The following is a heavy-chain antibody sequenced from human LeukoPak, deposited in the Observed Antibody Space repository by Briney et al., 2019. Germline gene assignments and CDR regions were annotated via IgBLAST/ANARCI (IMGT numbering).Heavy chain of an antibody. Sequence: GGSLRLSCAASGFTFSSYEMNWVRQAPGKGLEWVSFISISGSTIYYADSVKGRFTISRDNAKNSLYLQMNSLRAEDTAVYYCARVGEWLALDYWGQGTLVTVSS. CDR2: ISISGSTI. D-gene: IGHD3-16*01. V-gene: IGHV3-48*03. CDR3: ARVGEWLALDY. J-gene: IGHJ4*02. CDR1: GFTFSSYE.